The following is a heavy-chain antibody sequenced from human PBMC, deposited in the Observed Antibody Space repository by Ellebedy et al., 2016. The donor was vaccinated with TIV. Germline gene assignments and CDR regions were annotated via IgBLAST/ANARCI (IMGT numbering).Heavy chain of an antibody. CDR1: GYSFTSYW. V-gene: IGHV5-51*01. CDR2: IYPGDSYT. J-gene: IGHJ4*02. CDR3: ARRPPNYYDTSGYSVFDY. Sequence: GESLKISXKGSGYSFTSYWIGWVRQMPGKGLEWFGIIYPGDSYTTYSPSFQGQVTISADKSISTAYLQWSGLKASDTAMYYWARRPPNYYDTSGYSVFDYWGQGTQVTVSS. D-gene: IGHD3-22*01.